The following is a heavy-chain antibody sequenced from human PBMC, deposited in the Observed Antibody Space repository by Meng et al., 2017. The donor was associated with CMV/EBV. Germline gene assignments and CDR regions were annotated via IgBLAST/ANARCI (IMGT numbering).Heavy chain of an antibody. J-gene: IGHJ4*02. CDR2: IKPDGSEK. V-gene: IGHV3-7*01. D-gene: IGHD2-2*01. Sequence: GESLKISCAASGFSFSSYWMSRVRQAPGKGLEWVANIKPDGSEKYSVDSVKGRFTVSRDNAKNSLDLQMNSLRAEDTAVYYCARDLYCSSISCYTGDYFDYWGRGTLVTVSS. CDR3: ARDLYCSSISCYTGDYFDY. CDR1: GFSFSSYW.